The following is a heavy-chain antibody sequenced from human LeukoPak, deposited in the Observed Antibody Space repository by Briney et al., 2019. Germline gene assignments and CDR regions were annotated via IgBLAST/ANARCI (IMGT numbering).Heavy chain of an antibody. Sequence: GGSLRLSCAASGFTFSSYSMNWVRQAPGKGLEWVSSISSSSSYIYYADSVKGRFTISRDNAKNSLYLQMNSLRAEDTAVYCCARGGAAVAGMGEGGMDVWGQGTTVTVSS. D-gene: IGHD6-19*01. J-gene: IGHJ6*02. CDR3: ARGGAAVAGMGEGGMDV. V-gene: IGHV3-21*01. CDR1: GFTFSSYS. CDR2: ISSSSSYI.